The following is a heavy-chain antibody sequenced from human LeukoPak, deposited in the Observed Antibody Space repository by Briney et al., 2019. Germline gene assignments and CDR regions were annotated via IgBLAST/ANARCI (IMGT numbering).Heavy chain of an antibody. V-gene: IGHV3-21*04. Sequence: SGGSLRLSCAAPGFTFSSYSMNWVRQAPGKGLEWVSSISSSSSYIYYADSVKGRFTISRDNSKSTLSLQMISLRAEDTAVYYCAKGKNDYVWGSSDFDFWGQGTLVTVSS. J-gene: IGHJ4*02. D-gene: IGHD3-16*01. CDR1: GFTFSSYS. CDR2: ISSSSSYI. CDR3: AKGKNDYVWGSSDFDF.